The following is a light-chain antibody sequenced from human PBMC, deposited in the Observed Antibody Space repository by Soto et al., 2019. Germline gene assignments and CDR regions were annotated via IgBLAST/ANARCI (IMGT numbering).Light chain of an antibody. CDR2: EVS. CDR1: NSDIGGYKY. J-gene: IGLJ3*02. V-gene: IGLV2-14*01. Sequence: QSALTQPASVSGTLGQSITISCSGTNSDIGGYKYVSWYQQHPGKAPKLIIFEVSNRPSGVSDRFSGSNSGNTASLTISGLQAEDEADYYCTSYSRYRVLVFGGGTQLTVL. CDR3: TSYSRYRVLV.